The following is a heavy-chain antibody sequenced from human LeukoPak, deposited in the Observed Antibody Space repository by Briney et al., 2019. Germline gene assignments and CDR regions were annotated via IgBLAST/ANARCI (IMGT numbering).Heavy chain of an antibody. V-gene: IGHV3-48*03. Sequence: GGSLRLSCAASGLTFSSYEMKWVRQHPGEGLEWGIYISSNGSTIYYADSVKGRFTISRDNAKNSLYLQMNSLTAEDTAVYYCARGTPITIFEVNHDAFDIWGQGTMVTVSS. CDR3: ARGTPITIFEVNHDAFDI. CDR2: ISSNGSTI. D-gene: IGHD3-3*01. CDR1: GLTFSSYE. J-gene: IGHJ3*02.